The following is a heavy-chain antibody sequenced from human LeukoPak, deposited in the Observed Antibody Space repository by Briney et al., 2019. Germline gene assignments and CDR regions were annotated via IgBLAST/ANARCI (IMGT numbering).Heavy chain of an antibody. CDR2: VYRSGNT. J-gene: IGHJ5*02. CDR3: ARVYDFWSGINWFDP. CDR1: GGSISQYY. D-gene: IGHD3-3*01. Sequence: PSETLSLTCTLSGGSISQYYWSWIRQPPGKGPEWIGYVYRSGNTNYNPSLKNRVTMSVDTSKNQLSLKLSSVTAADTAVYYCARVYDFWSGINWFDPWGQGTLVTVSS. V-gene: IGHV4-59*12.